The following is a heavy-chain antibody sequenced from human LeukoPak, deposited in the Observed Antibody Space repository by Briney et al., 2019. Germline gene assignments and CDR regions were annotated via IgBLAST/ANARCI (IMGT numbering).Heavy chain of an antibody. J-gene: IGHJ4*02. D-gene: IGHD3-10*01. CDR2: INPDGSST. Sequence: GGSLRLSCGGSGFTFGSYWMDWVRQAPGKGLVWVSRINPDGSSTTYADSVQGRFTVSRDNAKNTLYLQMNSLRAEDTAVYYCGRDFQGIAYWGQGTLVTVSS. CDR3: GRDFQGIAY. CDR1: GFTFGSYW. V-gene: IGHV3-74*01.